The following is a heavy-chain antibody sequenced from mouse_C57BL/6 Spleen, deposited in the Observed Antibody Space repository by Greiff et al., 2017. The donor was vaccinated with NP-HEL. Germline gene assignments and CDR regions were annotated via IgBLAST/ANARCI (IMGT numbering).Heavy chain of an antibody. CDR2: INPSNGGT. J-gene: IGHJ2*01. Sequence: QVQLQQSGAELMKPGASVKLSCKATGYTFTGYWIEWVKQRPGHGLEWIGNINPSNGGTNYNEKFKSKATLTVDKSSSTAYMQLSSLTSEDSAVYYCARSNWDGDYWGQGTTLTVSS. CDR3: ARSNWDGDY. V-gene: IGHV1-53*01. D-gene: IGHD4-1*01. CDR1: GYTFTGYW.